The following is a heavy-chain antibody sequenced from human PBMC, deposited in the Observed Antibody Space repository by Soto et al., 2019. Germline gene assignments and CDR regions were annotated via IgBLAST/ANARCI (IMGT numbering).Heavy chain of an antibody. J-gene: IGHJ3*02. D-gene: IGHD3-22*01. Sequence: SVKVSCKASGGTFSSYAISWVRQAPGQGLEWMGGIIPIFGTANYAQKFQGRVTITADESTSTAYMELSSLRSEDTAVYYCASNTMIVVVITAFDIWGQGTMVTVSS. CDR2: IIPIFGTA. CDR1: GGTFSSYA. V-gene: IGHV1-69*13. CDR3: ASNTMIVVVITAFDI.